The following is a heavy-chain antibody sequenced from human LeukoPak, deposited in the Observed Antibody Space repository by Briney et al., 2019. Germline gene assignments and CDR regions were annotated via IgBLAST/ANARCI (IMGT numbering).Heavy chain of an antibody. J-gene: IGHJ4*02. CDR1: GFTFSSFA. CDR3: AKDMASNYYDILTGLDY. D-gene: IGHD3-9*01. V-gene: IGHV3-30*04. CDR2: IQYDGNNK. Sequence: PGGSLRLSCAASGFTFSSFAMHWVRQAPGKGLEWVAFIQYDGNNKYYADSVKGRFTISRDNSKNTLYLQMNSLRAEDTALYYCAKDMASNYYDILTGLDYWGQGTLVTVSS.